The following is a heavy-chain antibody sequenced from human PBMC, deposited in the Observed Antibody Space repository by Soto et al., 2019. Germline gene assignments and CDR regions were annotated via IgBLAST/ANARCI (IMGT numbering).Heavy chain of an antibody. CDR3: AREVRGSGWMVDNWFDP. CDR2: ISSSSSYT. J-gene: IGHJ5*02. CDR1: GFTFSDYY. D-gene: IGHD6-19*01. Sequence: QVQLVESGGGLVKPGWSLRLSCAASGFTFSDYYMSWIRQAPGKGLEWVSYISSSSSYTNYADSVKGRFTISRDNAKNSLYLQMNSLRAEDTAVYYCAREVRGSGWMVDNWFDPWGQGTLVTVSS. V-gene: IGHV3-11*05.